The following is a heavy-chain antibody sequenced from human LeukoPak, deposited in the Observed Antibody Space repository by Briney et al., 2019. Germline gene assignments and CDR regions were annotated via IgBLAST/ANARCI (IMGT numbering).Heavy chain of an antibody. J-gene: IGHJ3*02. D-gene: IGHD3-10*01. Sequence: PSETLSLTCTVSGGSISSSSYYWGWIRQPPGKGLEWIGSIYYSGSTYYNPSLKSRVTISVDTSKNQFSLKLSSVTAADTAVYYCHYGSGIKRVARAFDIWGQGTMVTVSS. V-gene: IGHV4-39*01. CDR3: HYGSGIKRVARAFDI. CDR1: GGSISSSSYY. CDR2: IYYSGST.